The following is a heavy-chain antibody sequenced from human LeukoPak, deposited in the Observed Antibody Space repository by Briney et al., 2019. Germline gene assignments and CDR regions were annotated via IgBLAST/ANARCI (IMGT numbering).Heavy chain of an antibody. CDR1: GFTLNNAW. CDR3: TTPLVAGQGVDY. CDR2: IKSQSAGGTA. J-gene: IGHJ4*02. V-gene: IGHV3-15*01. Sequence: PGGSLRLSCAASGFTLNNAWLTWVRQAPGEGLEWVGRIKSQSAGGTADYAAPVKGRFTISRDDSKNTLYLQMNSLKTEDTAVYYCTTPLVAGQGVDYWGQGTLVTVSS. D-gene: IGHD6-19*01.